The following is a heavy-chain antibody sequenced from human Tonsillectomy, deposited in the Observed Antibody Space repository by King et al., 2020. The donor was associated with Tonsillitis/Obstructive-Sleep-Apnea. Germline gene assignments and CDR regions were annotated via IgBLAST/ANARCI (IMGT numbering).Heavy chain of an antibody. CDR3: AKGQQYCSSTSCYPAFDY. CDR2: ISGSGGST. J-gene: IGHJ4*02. Sequence: DVQLVESGGGLVQPGGSLRLSCAASGFTFSSYAMSWVRQAPGKGLEWVSVISGSGGSTYYADSVKGRFTISRDNSKNTLYLQMNSLRAEDTAVYYCAKGQQYCSSTSCYPAFDYWGQGTLVTVSS. V-gene: IGHV3-23*04. CDR1: GFTFSSYA. D-gene: IGHD2-2*01.